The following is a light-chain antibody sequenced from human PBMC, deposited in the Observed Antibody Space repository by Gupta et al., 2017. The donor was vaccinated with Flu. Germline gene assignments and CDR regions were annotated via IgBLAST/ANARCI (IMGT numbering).Light chain of an antibody. CDR1: QTVSSY. J-gene: IGKJ1*01. Sequence: EIVFTQSPATLSLSPGERATLSCRASQTVSSYLAWYQQKPGQAPRLLIYDASNSASGIPDRFSGSGSGTDFTLTSSGRGSEDFAVYYGQHRSTLRTFGQGTKVEIK. CDR3: QHRSTLRT. CDR2: DAS. V-gene: IGKV3-11*01.